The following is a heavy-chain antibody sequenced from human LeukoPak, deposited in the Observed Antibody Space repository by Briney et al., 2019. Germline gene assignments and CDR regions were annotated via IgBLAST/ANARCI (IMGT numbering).Heavy chain of an antibody. CDR1: GFTFSNYY. CDR3: AKSFLTGYSLFDS. CDR2: ISGSGDSI. J-gene: IGHJ4*02. Sequence: GGSLRLSRAASGFTFSNYYMSWVRQAPGKGLVWVSAISGSGDSIFYADSVKGRFTISRDNSKTTLYVQMNSLRAEDTAVYYCAKSFLTGYSLFDSWGQGTLVTVSS. V-gene: IGHV3-23*01. D-gene: IGHD3-9*01.